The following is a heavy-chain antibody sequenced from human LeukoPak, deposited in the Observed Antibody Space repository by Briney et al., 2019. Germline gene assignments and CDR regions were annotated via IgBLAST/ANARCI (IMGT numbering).Heavy chain of an antibody. Sequence: GSLRLSCAASGFTFSSYWMSWVRQAPGKGLEWVANIKQDGSEKYYVDSVKGRFTISRDNAKNLLYLQMNSLRAEDTAVYYCARDLGDAYYYYYMDVWGKGTTVTVSS. CDR3: ARDLGDAYYYYYMDV. CDR2: IKQDGSEK. CDR1: GFTFSSYW. J-gene: IGHJ6*03. V-gene: IGHV3-7*01. D-gene: IGHD5-24*01.